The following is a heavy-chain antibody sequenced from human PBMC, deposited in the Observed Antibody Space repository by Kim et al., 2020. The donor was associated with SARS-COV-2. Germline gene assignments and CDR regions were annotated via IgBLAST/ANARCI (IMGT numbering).Heavy chain of an antibody. V-gene: IGHV3-30*03. CDR2: ISYDGSTQ. CDR3: ARNLMGDTDLGP. J-gene: IGHJ5*02. CDR1: GFTFSSHV. Sequence: GGSLRLSCAASGFTFSSHVMHWVRQAPGKGLEWVSLISYDGSTQKDTAAVKGQFTVSRDNSKNTLFLKMNSLRPEDTVVYYCARNLMGDTDLGPWGEGTLVTGSS. D-gene: IGHD1-26*01.